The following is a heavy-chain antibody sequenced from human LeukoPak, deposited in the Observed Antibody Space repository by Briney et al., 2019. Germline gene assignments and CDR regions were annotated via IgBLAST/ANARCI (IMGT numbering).Heavy chain of an antibody. V-gene: IGHV1-18*01. CDR1: GYTFTSYG. Sequence: ASVKVSCKASGYTFTSYGISWVRQAPGQGLEWMGWISAYNGNTNYAQKLQGRVTMTTDTSTSTAYMELRSLRSDDTAVYYCYPYCSSTSCYGGIAGYWGQGTLVTVSS. D-gene: IGHD2-2*01. J-gene: IGHJ4*02. CDR2: ISAYNGNT. CDR3: YPYCSSTSCYGGIAGY.